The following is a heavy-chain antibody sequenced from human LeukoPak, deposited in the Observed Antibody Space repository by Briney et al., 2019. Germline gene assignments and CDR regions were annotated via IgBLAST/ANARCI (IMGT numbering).Heavy chain of an antibody. J-gene: IGHJ5*02. CDR3: AMDPGSGVRGWFDP. V-gene: IGHV3-23*01. CDR2: ISGSGGST. CDR1: GLTFSSYF. D-gene: IGHD3-10*01. Sequence: GGSLRLSCAASGLTFSSYFMNWVRQAPGKGLEWVSAISGSGGSTYYADSAKGRFTISRDSSKNTLNLQMNSLRAEDTAVYYCAMDPGSGVRGWFDPWGQGTLVTVSS.